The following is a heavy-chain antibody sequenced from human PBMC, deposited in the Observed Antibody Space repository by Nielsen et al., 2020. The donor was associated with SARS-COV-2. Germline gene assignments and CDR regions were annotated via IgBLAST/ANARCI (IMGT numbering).Heavy chain of an antibody. CDR1: GFTFSSYA. CDR3: ARVAEVGQWLVFFDF. Sequence: GGSLRLSCAASGFTFSSYAMHWVRQAPGKGLEWVPVISYDGSKKYNADSVKGRFTISRDNSKNTLYLQMNSLRAEDTAVYYCARVAEVGQWLVFFDFWGQGTLVTVSS. J-gene: IGHJ4*02. V-gene: IGHV3-30-3*01. D-gene: IGHD6-19*01. CDR2: ISYDGSKK.